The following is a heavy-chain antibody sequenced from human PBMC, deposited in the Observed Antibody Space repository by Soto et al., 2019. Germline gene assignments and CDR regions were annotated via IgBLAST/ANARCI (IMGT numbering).Heavy chain of an antibody. CDR2: IFWVDDK. CDR3: AHSPYSITSKGTFDV. J-gene: IGHJ3*01. CDR1: GFSLSTSGVA. D-gene: IGHD5-18*01. V-gene: IGHV2-5*02. Sequence: QITLKESGPSLVKPTETLTLTCTLSGFSLSTSGVAVGWFRQPPGKALEWLAIIFWVDDKRYSTSLKTGLIITKDNSRNQVVLTLTNLDPVDTATYYCAHSPYSITSKGTFDVWGQGTMVIVSS.